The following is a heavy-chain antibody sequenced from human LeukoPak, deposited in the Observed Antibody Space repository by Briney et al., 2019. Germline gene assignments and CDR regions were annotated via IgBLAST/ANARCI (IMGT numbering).Heavy chain of an antibody. CDR3: ASRYVWGSYRSYY. CDR2: INHSGST. V-gene: IGHV4-34*01. CDR1: GGSFSGYY. J-gene: IGHJ4*02. Sequence: PSETLSLTCAVYGGSFSGYYWSWIRQPPGKGLEWIGEINHSGSTNYNLSLKSRVAISVDTSKNQFSLKLSSVTAADTAVYYCASRYVWGSYRSYYWGQGTLVTVSS. D-gene: IGHD3-16*02.